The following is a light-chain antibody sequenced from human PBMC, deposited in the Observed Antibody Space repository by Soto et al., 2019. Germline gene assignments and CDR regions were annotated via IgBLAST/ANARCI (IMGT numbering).Light chain of an antibody. Sequence: DIQMTQSPSSLSASVGDRVTITCRASQTISSYLNWYQQKPGNAPKVLIYAASSLRSGVPSRFSGSGSGTDFTRTISSLQPEDFATYYCHQSHTWTFGQGTKVELK. V-gene: IGKV1-39*01. CDR1: QTISSY. CDR2: AAS. J-gene: IGKJ1*01. CDR3: HQSHTWT.